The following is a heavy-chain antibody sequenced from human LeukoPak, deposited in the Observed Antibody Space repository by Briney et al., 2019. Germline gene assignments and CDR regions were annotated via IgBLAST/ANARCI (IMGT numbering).Heavy chain of an antibody. CDR1: GGSISSGGYS. Sequence: SETLSLTCAVSGGSISSGGYSWSWIRQPPGKGLEWIGYIYHSGSTYYNPSLKSRVTISVDTSKNQFSLKLSSVTAADTAVYYCARWASSGPFDYWGQGTLVTVSS. CDR3: ARWASSGPFDY. CDR2: IYHSGST. D-gene: IGHD6-6*01. J-gene: IGHJ4*02. V-gene: IGHV4-30-2*01.